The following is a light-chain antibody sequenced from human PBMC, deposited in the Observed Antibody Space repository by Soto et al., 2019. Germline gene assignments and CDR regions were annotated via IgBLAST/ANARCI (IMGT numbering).Light chain of an antibody. Sequence: QSVLTQPPSASGTPGQRVAISCSGSSSNIGSNYVFWYQQLPGAAPKLLIYRSDQRPSGVPDRFSGSTSGTSASLAIRGLRSEDEADYHCAAWDDSLMGPVFGGGTKLTVL. CDR3: AAWDDSLMGPV. J-gene: IGLJ2*01. CDR1: SSNIGSNY. V-gene: IGLV1-47*01. CDR2: RSD.